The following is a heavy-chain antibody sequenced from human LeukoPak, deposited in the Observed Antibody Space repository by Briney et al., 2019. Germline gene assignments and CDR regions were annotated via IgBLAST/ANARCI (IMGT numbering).Heavy chain of an antibody. V-gene: IGHV3-48*02. CDR2: ISSSGTTT. Sequence: GGSLRLSCAASGFTFSTYSLNWVRQAPGKGLEWVSYISSSGTTTEYADSVKGRFTISRDNAKNSLSLQMNSLRDEDTAVYYCARDYGWSFDYWGQGTLVTVSS. J-gene: IGHJ4*02. D-gene: IGHD6-19*01. CDR3: ARDYGWSFDY. CDR1: GFTFSTYS.